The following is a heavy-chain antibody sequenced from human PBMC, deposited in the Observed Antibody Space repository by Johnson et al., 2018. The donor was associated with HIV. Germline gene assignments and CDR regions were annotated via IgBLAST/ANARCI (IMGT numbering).Heavy chain of an antibody. D-gene: IGHD4-17*01. V-gene: IGHV3-30-3*01. Sequence: QVQLVESVGGVVQPGRSLRLSCAASGFTFSSYAMHWVRQAPGKGLEWVAVISYDGSNKYYADSVKGRFTISRYNSKNTLYLQMNSLRNEDTAVYYCARPGPTVTDDGFDIWGQGTMVTVSS. CDR2: ISYDGSNK. CDR3: ARPGPTVTDDGFDI. CDR1: GFTFSSYA. J-gene: IGHJ3*02.